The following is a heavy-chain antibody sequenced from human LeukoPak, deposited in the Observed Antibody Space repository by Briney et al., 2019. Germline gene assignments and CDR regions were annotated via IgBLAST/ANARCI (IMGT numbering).Heavy chain of an antibody. CDR2: ISGSGGST. J-gene: IGHJ4*02. V-gene: IGHV3-23*01. CDR1: GFKFNIFA. D-gene: IGHD3-22*01. CDR3: AKGGVITTSPRFGY. Sequence: GGSLRLSCAASGFKFNIFAMSWVRQAPGKGLEWVSAISGSGGSTYYADSVKGRFTISRDNSKNTLYLQMNSLRAEDTAVYYCAKGGVITTSPRFGYWGQGTLVTVSS.